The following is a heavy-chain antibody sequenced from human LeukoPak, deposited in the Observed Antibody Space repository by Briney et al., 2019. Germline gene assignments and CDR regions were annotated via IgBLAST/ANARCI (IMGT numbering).Heavy chain of an antibody. CDR1: GYTFTSYG. J-gene: IGHJ1*01. D-gene: IGHD6-13*01. CDR2: ISDYNGKT. V-gene: IGHV1-18*01. Sequence: ASVKVSCKASGYTFTSYGINWVRQAPGQGLEWMGWISDYNGKTNYAQKFQGRVTMTSDTSTSTAYMELRSLRSDDTAVYYCARESEQLETVYFQHWGQGTLVTVSS. CDR3: ARESEQLETVYFQH.